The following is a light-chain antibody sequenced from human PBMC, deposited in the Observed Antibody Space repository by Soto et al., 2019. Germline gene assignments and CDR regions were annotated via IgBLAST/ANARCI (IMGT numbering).Light chain of an antibody. Sequence: QSVLTQPPSVSAAPGQTVTISCSGSSSNIGNNYVSWFQQLPGTAPKLLIYDNNKRPSGIPDRFSASKSGTSATLGITGLQTGDEADYYCGTWDSSLSGVVIGGGTKLTVL. J-gene: IGLJ2*01. CDR2: DNN. V-gene: IGLV1-51*01. CDR1: SSNIGNNY. CDR3: GTWDSSLSGVV.